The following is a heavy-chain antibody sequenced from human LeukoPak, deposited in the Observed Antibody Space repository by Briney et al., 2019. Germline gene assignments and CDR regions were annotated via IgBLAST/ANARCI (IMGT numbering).Heavy chain of an antibody. Sequence: GGSLRLSCAASGFTFSSYAMSWVRQAPGKGLEWVSAISGSGGSTYYADSVKGRFTISRDNSKNTLYLQMNSLRAEDTAVYCCAKAESSGRTYYYGSGSYITQYWGQGTLVTVSS. CDR2: ISGSGGST. D-gene: IGHD3-10*01. J-gene: IGHJ4*02. CDR1: GFTFSSYA. V-gene: IGHV3-23*01. CDR3: AKAESSGRTYYYGSGSYITQY.